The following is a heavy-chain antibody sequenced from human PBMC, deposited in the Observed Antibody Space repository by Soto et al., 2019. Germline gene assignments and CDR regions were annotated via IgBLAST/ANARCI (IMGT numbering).Heavy chain of an antibody. CDR1: GFTFSSYW. Sequence: EVQLVESGGGSIQPGGSLRLSCVASGFTFSSYWMHWVRQAPGKGLVWVSRIKSDGSGTYYADSVEGRLTISRDNAKNTWYLQMNSLRAEDTAVYYCARADGDRVDGNGYLARHWGQGTLVTVSS. V-gene: IGHV3-74*01. CDR3: ARADGDRVDGNGYLARH. D-gene: IGHD5-18*01. CDR2: IKSDGSGT. J-gene: IGHJ4*02.